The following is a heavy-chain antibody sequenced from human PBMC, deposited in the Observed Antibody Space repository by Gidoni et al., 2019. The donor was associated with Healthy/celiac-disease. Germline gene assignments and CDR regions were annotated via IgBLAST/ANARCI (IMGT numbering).Heavy chain of an antibody. J-gene: IGHJ4*02. V-gene: IGHV3-30*18. Sequence: QVQLVESGGGVVQPGRSLRTSCAAPGCTFSGYGMHWVRQAPGKGLEWGAVIAYDGSNKYYADSVKGRFTISRDNSKNTLYLQMNSLRAEDTAVYYCAKVIRRLWQGADYWGQGTLVTVSS. CDR2: IAYDGSNK. D-gene: IGHD5-18*01. CDR1: GCTFSGYG. CDR3: AKVIRRLWQGADY.